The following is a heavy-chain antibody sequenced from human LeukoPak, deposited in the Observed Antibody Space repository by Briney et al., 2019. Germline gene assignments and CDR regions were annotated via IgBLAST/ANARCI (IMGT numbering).Heavy chain of an antibody. D-gene: IGHD6-13*01. J-gene: IGHJ4*02. CDR2: VYPGDSDT. V-gene: IGHV5-51*01. CDR3: AIYARPTESQQQLAFDY. Sequence: GESLKISCKGSGYSFTSYWIGWVRQMPGKGLEWMGIVYPGDSDTRYSPSFQGQVTISADKSISTAYLQWSSLKASDTAMYYCAIYARPTESQQQLAFDYWGQGTLVTVSS. CDR1: GYSFTSYW.